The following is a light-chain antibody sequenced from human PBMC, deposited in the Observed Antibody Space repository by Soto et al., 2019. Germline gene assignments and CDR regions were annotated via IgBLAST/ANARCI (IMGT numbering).Light chain of an antibody. CDR1: QSISSSY. V-gene: IGKV3-20*01. J-gene: IGKJ4*01. Sequence: ELVLTQSPGTLSLSPGERATLSCRASQSISSSYLAWYQQKPGQAPRLLIYGASSRATGIPDRFSGSGSGTDFTRTISRLEPEGFAVYYCQQYCTSLLTFGGGTKVEIK. CDR3: QQYCTSLLT. CDR2: GAS.